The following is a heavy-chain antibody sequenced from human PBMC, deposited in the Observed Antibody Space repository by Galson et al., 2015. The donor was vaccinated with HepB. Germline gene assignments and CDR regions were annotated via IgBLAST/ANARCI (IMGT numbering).Heavy chain of an antibody. CDR3: ARVRSLLWFGESDGMDV. V-gene: IGHV1-46*03. CDR2: INPSGGST. Sequence: SVKVSCKASGYAFTSYYMHWVRQAPGQGLEWMGIINPSGGSTSYAQKFQGRVTMTRDTSTSTVYMELSSLRSEDTAVYYCARVRSLLWFGESDGMDVWGQGTTVTVSS. J-gene: IGHJ6*02. CDR1: GYAFTSYY. D-gene: IGHD3-10*01.